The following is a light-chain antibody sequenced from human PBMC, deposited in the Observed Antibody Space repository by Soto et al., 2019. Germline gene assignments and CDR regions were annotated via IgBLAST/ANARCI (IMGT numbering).Light chain of an antibody. J-gene: IGKJ1*01. Sequence: EIFLTQSPATRSLSPGEGATLSCRASQHVWSYVAWYQQKPGQAPRLLIYDAARRATGIPARFSGSGSGTDFSLSISSLEPEDFAVYFCLQRARWPWTFGQGTKVDIK. V-gene: IGKV3-11*01. CDR2: DAA. CDR1: QHVWSY. CDR3: LQRARWPWT.